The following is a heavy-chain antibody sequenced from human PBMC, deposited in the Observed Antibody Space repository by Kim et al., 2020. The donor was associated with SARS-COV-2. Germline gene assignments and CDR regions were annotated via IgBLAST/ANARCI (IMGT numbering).Heavy chain of an antibody. CDR2: ISHTGNT. CDR3: ARMEVSGWFNFDV. CDR1: GSSIGFGYY. V-gene: IGHV4-38-2*02. D-gene: IGHD6-13*01. J-gene: IGHJ3*01. Sequence: SETLSLTCTVSGSSIGFGYYWAWIRQPPGRGLEWIGSISHTGNTYSNPSLQSRISISVDTSKRQFSLNVTSVTAADTAVYSCARMEVSGWFNFDVWGQG.